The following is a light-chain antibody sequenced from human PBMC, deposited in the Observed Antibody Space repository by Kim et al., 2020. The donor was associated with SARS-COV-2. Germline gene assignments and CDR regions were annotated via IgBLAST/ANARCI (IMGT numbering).Light chain of an antibody. Sequence: EIVMTQSPATLSVSPGERATLSCRASQSVSSNLAWYQQKPGQAPRLLIYGASTRATGIPARFSGSGSRTDFTLTISSLQSEDFAVYYCHQYNNWPRTFGQGTKVDIK. CDR3: HQYNNWPRT. CDR2: GAS. V-gene: IGKV3-15*01. J-gene: IGKJ1*01. CDR1: QSVSSN.